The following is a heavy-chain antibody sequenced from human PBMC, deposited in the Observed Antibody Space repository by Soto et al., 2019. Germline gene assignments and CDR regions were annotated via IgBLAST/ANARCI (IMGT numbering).Heavy chain of an antibody. Sequence: QLQQWGAGLLKPSETLSLTCVVSGGSFSTYYYNWIRQSPGKGLEWIGEINHSGSNNYSPSLKSRVAMSLDTSKNQFSLKLTSVTAADTAVYYCARGGSKDWQVAFDIWGQWTMVTFSS. CDR2: INHSGSN. J-gene: IGHJ3*02. V-gene: IGHV4-34*01. CDR1: GGSFSTYY. CDR3: ARGGSKDWQVAFDI. D-gene: IGHD1-26*01.